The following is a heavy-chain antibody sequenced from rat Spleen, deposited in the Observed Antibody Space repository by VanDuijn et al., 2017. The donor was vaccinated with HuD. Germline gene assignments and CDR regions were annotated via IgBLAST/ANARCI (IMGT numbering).Heavy chain of an antibody. D-gene: IGHD2-7*01. V-gene: IGHV5-19*01. CDR3: VSHGARISRFAY. CDR2: ISPSGGST. CDR1: GFTFNNYG. J-gene: IGHJ3*01. Sequence: EVQLVESGGGLVQPGRSLKLSCAASGFTFNNYGTHWIRQAPTKGLEWVASISPSGGSTYYRDSVKGRFTISRDNVKSILYLQMDSLRSEDTATYYCVSHGARISRFAYWGQGTLVTVSS.